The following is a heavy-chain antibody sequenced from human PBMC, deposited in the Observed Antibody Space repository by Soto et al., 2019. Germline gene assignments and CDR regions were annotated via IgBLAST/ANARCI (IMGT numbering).Heavy chain of an antibody. Sequence: QVHLVQPGTEVKKPGASVKVSSKASGGTFRNYPINWVRQAPGQGLGWMGSIFPLTDIPDYAQNFQARLTISADKSTSTAYMELSSLTSDDTAMYFCARGPLVVLNYFESWGQGTLVTVSS. CDR2: IFPLTDIP. CDR3: ARGPLVVLNYFES. V-gene: IGHV1-69*02. J-gene: IGHJ4*02. CDR1: GGTFRNYP.